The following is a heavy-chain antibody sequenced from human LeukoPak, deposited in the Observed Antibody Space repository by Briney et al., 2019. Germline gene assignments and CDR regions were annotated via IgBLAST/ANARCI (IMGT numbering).Heavy chain of an antibody. D-gene: IGHD3-16*01. CDR3: AKYGSGQLWLLGRYFDF. V-gene: IGHV3-23*01. CDR1: GYTFYNYA. CDR2: ISHDGAST. J-gene: IGHJ2*01. Sequence: GGSQRLSCAASGYTFYNYAVTWVRQAPGKGLEWVSSISHDGASTHYADSVKGRFTISRDNSKNTVFLQMDSLRAEDTAVYFCAKYGSGQLWLLGRYFDFWGRGTLVSVSS.